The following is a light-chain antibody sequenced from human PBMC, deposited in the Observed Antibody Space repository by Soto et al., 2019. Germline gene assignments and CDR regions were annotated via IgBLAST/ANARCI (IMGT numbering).Light chain of an antibody. J-gene: IGKJ1*01. CDR2: DAS. CDR3: QKYDSAPEA. V-gene: IGKV1-27*01. CDR1: QGISNS. Sequence: DIQMTQSPSSLSASVGDRVTITCRASQGISNSLALYQQEPGKVPKLLLYDASPLQSVASSQFSGSGSGTGFTLTISNLQTEDDANYYCQKYDSAPEAFGQETKLEIK.